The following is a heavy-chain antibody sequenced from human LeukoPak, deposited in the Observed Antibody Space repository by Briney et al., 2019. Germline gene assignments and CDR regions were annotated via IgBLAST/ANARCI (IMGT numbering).Heavy chain of an antibody. CDR3: ARGRFGSPPGCFES. D-gene: IGHD3-10*01. CDR1: ADSLRDYY. J-gene: IGHJ5*01. CDR2: IYYTGNT. V-gene: IGHV4-59*01. Sequence: SETLSLTCTVSADSLRDYYWNWIRQSPGKGLEWIGYIYYTGNTNSNPSLKSRVTLSVDTSSKQFSLQMTSVTAADTAVYFCARGRFGSPPGCFESWGQGTLVTVSP.